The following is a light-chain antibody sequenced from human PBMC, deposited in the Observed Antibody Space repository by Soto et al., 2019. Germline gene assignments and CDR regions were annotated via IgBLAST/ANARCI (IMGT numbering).Light chain of an antibody. CDR2: GNS. V-gene: IGLV1-40*01. CDR1: SSNIGTGYD. Sequence: QPLLTQPRSLSGTAGQKVTISCTGSSSNIGTGYDLHSYQQLPGTAPKLLLYGNSNRPSGVPDRFSGSKSGTSASLAITGLQAEDEPDYYCQSYDSSLTDYVFGTGTKVTVL. J-gene: IGLJ1*01. CDR3: QSYDSSLTDYV.